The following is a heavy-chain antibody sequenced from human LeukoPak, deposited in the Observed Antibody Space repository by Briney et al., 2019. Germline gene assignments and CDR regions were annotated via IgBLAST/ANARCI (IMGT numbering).Heavy chain of an antibody. Sequence: PSETLSLTCTVSGGSISSYYWSWIRQPPGKGLEWIGYIYYSGSTNYNPSLKSRVTISVDTSKNQFSLKLSSVTAADTAVYYCARGGGWAYYYDSSGYYPFDYWGQGTLVTVSS. CDR2: IYYSGST. CDR1: GGSISSYY. D-gene: IGHD3-22*01. J-gene: IGHJ4*02. CDR3: ARGGGWAYYYDSSGYYPFDY. V-gene: IGHV4-59*01.